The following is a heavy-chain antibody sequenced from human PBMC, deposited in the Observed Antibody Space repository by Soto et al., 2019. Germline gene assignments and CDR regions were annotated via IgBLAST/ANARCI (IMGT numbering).Heavy chain of an antibody. CDR2: INQDGSEK. CDR3: ARDGVEAGLYLDN. D-gene: IGHD6-19*01. CDR1: GFIFRSYW. J-gene: IGHJ4*02. V-gene: IGHV3-7*01. Sequence: EVQLVESGGGLVQPGGSLRLSCAASGFIFRSYWMSWVRHAPGKGLEWVANINQDGSEKYYVDSVRGRFIISRDNAENSLYLQMNSLRADDTAVYYCARDGVEAGLYLDNWGQGTLVTVST.